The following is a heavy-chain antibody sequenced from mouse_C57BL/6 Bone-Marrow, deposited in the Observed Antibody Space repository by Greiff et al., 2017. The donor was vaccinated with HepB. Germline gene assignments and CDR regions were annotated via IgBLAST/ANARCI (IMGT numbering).Heavy chain of an antibody. J-gene: IGHJ2*01. Sequence: QVTLKVSGPGILQSSQTLSLTCSFSGFSLSTSGMGVSWIRQPSGKGLEWLAHSYWDDDKRYNPSLKSRLTISKDTSRNQVFLKITSVDTADTATYYCARRDEGTGKAQEFDYWGQGTTLTVSS. CDR3: ARRDEGTGKAQEFDY. CDR2: SYWDDDK. D-gene: IGHD4-1*01. CDR1: GFSLSTSGMG. V-gene: IGHV8-12*01.